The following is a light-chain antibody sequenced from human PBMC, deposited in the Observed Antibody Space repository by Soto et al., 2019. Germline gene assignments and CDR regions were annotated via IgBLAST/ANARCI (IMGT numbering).Light chain of an antibody. CDR2: DAS. V-gene: IGKV3-11*01. CDR1: QSVSRY. J-gene: IGKJ4*01. Sequence: EMVLTQSPATLSLSPGERATLSCRASQSVSRYLAWYQQKPGQAPRLLIYDASNRATGIPARFSGSGSGTDFTLTISSLEPEDFAVYYCQHRTTPFTFGGGTKVQIK. CDR3: QHRTTPFT.